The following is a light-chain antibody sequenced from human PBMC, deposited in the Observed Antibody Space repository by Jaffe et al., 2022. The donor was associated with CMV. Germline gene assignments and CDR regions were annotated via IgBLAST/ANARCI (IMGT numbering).Light chain of an antibody. J-gene: IGLJ3*02. V-gene: IGLV2-14*03. CDR2: DVN. CDR1: SSDVGGYDY. Sequence: QSALTQPASVSGSPGQSITISCTGSSSDVGGYDYVSWYQQHPGKAPKLMIYDVNNRPSGVSNRFSGSKSGNTASLTISGLQAEDEAAYYCNSYTSSSTWVFGGGTKLTVL. CDR3: NSYTSSSTWV.